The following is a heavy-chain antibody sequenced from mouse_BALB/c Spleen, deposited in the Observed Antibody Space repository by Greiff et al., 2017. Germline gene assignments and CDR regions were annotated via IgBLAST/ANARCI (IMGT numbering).Heavy chain of an antibody. J-gene: IGHJ4*01. Sequence: VMLVESGPGLVAPSQSLSITCTVSGFSLTSYDISWIRQPPGKGLEWLGVIWTGGGTNYNSAFMSRLSISKDNSKSQVFLKMNSLQTDDTAIYYCVRDGNYVNYAMDYWGQGTSVTVSS. CDR1: GFSLTSYD. CDR2: IWTGGGT. CDR3: VRDGNYVNYAMDY. V-gene: IGHV2-9-2*01. D-gene: IGHD2-1*01.